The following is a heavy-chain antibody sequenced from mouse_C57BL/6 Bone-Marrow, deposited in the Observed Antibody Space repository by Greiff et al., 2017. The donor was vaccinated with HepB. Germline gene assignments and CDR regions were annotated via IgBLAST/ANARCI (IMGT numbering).Heavy chain of an antibody. J-gene: IGHJ4*01. CDR3: ARKLRYPYYDAMDY. CDR1: GYTFTSYG. V-gene: IGHV1-81*01. CDR2: IYPRSGNT. Sequence: QVQLQQSGAELARPGASVKLSCKASGYTFTSYGISWVKQRTGQGLEWIGEIYPRSGNTYYNEKFKGKATLTADKSSSTAYMELRSLTSEDSAVYFCARKLRYPYYDAMDYWGQGTSVTVSS. D-gene: IGHD1-1*01.